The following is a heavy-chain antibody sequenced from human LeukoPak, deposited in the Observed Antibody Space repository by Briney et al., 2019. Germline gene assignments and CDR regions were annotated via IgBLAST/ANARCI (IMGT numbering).Heavy chain of an antibody. J-gene: IGHJ4*02. V-gene: IGHV5-51*01. CDR3: ARHFYYDSSGHPPFDY. CDR2: IYPGDSDT. CDR1: GYSVTSYW. D-gene: IGHD3-22*01. Sequence: GESLKISCKGSGYSVTSYWIGWVRQMPGKGLEGMGIIYPGDSDTRYSPSFQGQVTISADKSISTAYLQWSSLKASDTATCYCARHFYYDSSGHPPFDYWGQGTLVTVSS.